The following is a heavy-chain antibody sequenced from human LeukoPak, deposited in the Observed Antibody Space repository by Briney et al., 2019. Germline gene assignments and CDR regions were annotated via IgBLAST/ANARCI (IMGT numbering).Heavy chain of an antibody. CDR3: ARGFGRFGHRFGY. J-gene: IGHJ4*02. CDR1: GFTFSSFE. V-gene: IGHV3-48*03. D-gene: IGHD3-10*01. CDR2: MSSRDNTR. Sequence: GGSLRLSCSASGFTFSSFEMDWVRQAPGKGLEWISYMSSRDNTRYYAESVRGRFTMSKDNAKNTLSLQMNSLGAEDTAFYYCARGFGRFGHRFGYLGQGTLVTVSS.